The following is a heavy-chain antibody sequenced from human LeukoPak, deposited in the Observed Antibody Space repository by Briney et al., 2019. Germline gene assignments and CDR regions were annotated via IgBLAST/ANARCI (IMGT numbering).Heavy chain of an antibody. V-gene: IGHV4-38-2*02. J-gene: IGHJ6*03. D-gene: IGHD1-14*01. CDR2: SYHSGST. CDR1: GYSISSGYY. Sequence: SETLSLTCTVSGYSISSGYYWGLIRQPPGKGLEGVGSSYHSGSTYYNPSLKSRFTISIDTSKNQFSLKLSSVTAAATAVYYCARVITPSRSCPYYYYYYMDVWGKGTTVTVSS. CDR3: ARVITPSRSCPYYYYYYMDV.